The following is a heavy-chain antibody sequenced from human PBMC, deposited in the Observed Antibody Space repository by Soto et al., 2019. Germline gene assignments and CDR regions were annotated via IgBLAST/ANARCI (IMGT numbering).Heavy chain of an antibody. CDR1: GGTFSSHA. J-gene: IGHJ6*02. D-gene: IGHD1-26*01. CDR2: IIPIFGTA. Sequence: SVKVSCKASGGTFSSHAISWVRQAPGQGLEWMGGIIPIFGTANYAQKFQGRVTITADESTSTAYMELSSLRSEDTAVYYCARGSSYPYGMDVWGQGTTVTVSS. V-gene: IGHV1-69*13. CDR3: ARGSSYPYGMDV.